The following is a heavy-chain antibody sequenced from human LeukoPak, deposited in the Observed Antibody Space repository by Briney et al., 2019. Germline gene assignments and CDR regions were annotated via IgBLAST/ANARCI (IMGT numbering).Heavy chain of an antibody. Sequence: GASVTVSCTASGYTFTGYYMHWVRQAPGQGLEWMGWINPNSGGTNYAQKFQGRVTMTRDTSISTAYMELSRLRSDDTAVYYCARDLVSIAALNWGQGTLVTVSS. J-gene: IGHJ4*02. V-gene: IGHV1-2*02. CDR3: ARDLVSIAALN. CDR1: GYTFTGYY. D-gene: IGHD6-6*01. CDR2: INPNSGGT.